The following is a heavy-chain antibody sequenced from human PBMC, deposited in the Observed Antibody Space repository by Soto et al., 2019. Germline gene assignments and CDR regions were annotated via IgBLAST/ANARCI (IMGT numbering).Heavy chain of an antibody. Sequence: GGSLRLSCAASGFTFSSYGMHWVRQAPGKGLEWVAVIWYDGSNKYYADSVKGRFTSSRDNSKNTLYLQMNSLRAEDTAVYYCARDRPERIYGMEVWGQGTTVTVS. J-gene: IGHJ6*02. CDR2: IWYDGSNK. CDR3: ARDRPERIYGMEV. V-gene: IGHV3-33*01. CDR1: GFTFSSYG. D-gene: IGHD6-25*01.